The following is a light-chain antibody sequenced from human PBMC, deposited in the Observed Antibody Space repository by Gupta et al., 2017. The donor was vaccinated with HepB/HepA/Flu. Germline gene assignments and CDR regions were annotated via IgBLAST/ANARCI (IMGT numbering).Light chain of an antibody. Sequence: IVLTQSPGTLSLSPGERATLSCRASQKISNNYLAWYQQKPGQAPRVLISGASSRATGIPDRFSGSGSGTDFTLTISRREPEDFTVYYCQQESSSPRTFGQGTKVEIK. J-gene: IGKJ1*01. CDR3: QQESSSPRT. CDR1: QKISNNY. V-gene: IGKV3-20*01. CDR2: GAS.